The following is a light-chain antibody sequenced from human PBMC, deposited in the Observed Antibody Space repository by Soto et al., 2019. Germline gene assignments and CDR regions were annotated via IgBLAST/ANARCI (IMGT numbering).Light chain of an antibody. Sequence: DIVLTHSPGTLSLSPWEKATLSCRASQSVTSNYLAWYQQKPGQAPRLLINGASSRATGIPDRFSGSGSGTDFTLTISSLEPEDFAVYYCQQRSNWPPITFGQGTRLEIK. CDR3: QQRSNWPPIT. CDR1: QSVTSNY. V-gene: IGKV3D-20*02. CDR2: GAS. J-gene: IGKJ5*01.